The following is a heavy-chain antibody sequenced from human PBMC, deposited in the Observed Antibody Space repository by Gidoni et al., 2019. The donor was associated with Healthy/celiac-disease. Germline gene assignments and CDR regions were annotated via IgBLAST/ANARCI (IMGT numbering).Heavy chain of an antibody. V-gene: IGHV3-15*01. CDR1: GFTFSNAW. Sequence: EVQLVESGGGLVKPGGSLRLSCAASGFTFSNAWMSWVRQAPGKGRECVGRIKSQTDGGTTDYAAPVKGRFTISRDDSKNTLYLQMNSLKTEDTAVYYCTTEADCSSTSCYVGDAFDIWGQGTMVTVSS. CDR2: IKSQTDGGTT. D-gene: IGHD2-2*01. CDR3: TTEADCSSTSCYVGDAFDI. J-gene: IGHJ3*02.